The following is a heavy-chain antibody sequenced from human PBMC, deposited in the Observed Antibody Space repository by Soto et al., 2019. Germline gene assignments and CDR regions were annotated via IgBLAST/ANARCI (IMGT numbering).Heavy chain of an antibody. J-gene: IGHJ6*02. CDR2: ISPYDDDT. V-gene: IGHV1-18*01. CDR3: ARGGYYDSSGSRNYHYYGVDG. Sequence: QAQLVQSGPEVKKPGASVKVSCKASGYTFSSYGISWVRQAPGQGLEWLGWISPYDDDTKYAQNLQGRVRMTTDTSTRTVYMDLRSLSSDDTAIYSCARGGYYDSSGSRNYHYYGVDGWGQGTTVTVSS. CDR1: GYTFSSYG. D-gene: IGHD3-22*01.